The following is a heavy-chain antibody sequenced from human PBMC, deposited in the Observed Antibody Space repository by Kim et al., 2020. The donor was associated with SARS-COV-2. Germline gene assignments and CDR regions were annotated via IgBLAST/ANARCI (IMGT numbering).Heavy chain of an antibody. J-gene: IGHJ4*02. CDR3: ARDGLKVGATLFDY. Sequence: AQKLQGRVTMTTDTSTSTAYMELRSLRSDDTAVYYCARDGLKVGATLFDYWGQGTLVTVSS. V-gene: IGHV1-18*01. D-gene: IGHD1-26*01.